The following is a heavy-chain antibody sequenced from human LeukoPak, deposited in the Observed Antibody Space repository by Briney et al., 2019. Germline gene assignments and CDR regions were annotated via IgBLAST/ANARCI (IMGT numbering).Heavy chain of an antibody. J-gene: IGHJ6*02. CDR3: ARAVVFRGMDV. D-gene: IGHD2-15*01. CDR1: GFIFSSFT. Sequence: GGSLRLSCAASGFIFSSFTMTWVRQAPGKGLEWVSAISSSGTHIYYADSVKGRFTVSRDNAKNSLYLQMNSLRVEDTAVYYCARAVVFRGMDVWGQGTTVTVSS. CDR2: ISSSGTHI. V-gene: IGHV3-21*01.